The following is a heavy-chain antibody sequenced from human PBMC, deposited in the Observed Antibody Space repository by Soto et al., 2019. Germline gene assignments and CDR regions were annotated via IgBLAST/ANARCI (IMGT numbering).Heavy chain of an antibody. V-gene: IGHV3-53*01. J-gene: IGHJ4*02. CDR2: IYSGGYT. Sequence: EVQLVESGGGLIQPGGSLRLSCAVSGFTVSNNYMSWVRQAPGKGLEGVSVIYSGGYTAYGDSVKGRFTISRDNSKNTLYLQMKTPGADDAAVFYGGTQRGGGGYWGQGTLVTVSS. D-gene: IGHD6-25*01. CDR3: GTQRGGGGY. CDR1: GFTVSNNY.